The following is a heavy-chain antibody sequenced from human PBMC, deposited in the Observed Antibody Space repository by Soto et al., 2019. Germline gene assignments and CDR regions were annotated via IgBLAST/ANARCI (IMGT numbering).Heavy chain of an antibody. J-gene: IGHJ6*02. D-gene: IGHD2-15*01. CDR2: ISYDGNNK. CDR1: GFIFSSYA. V-gene: IGHV3-30-3*01. Sequence: QVQLVESGGGVVQPGRSLRLSCAASGFIFSSYAMYWVRQAPGKGLEWVAVISYDGNNKYYADSGKGRFTISRDNSRNTLYLKMNSLGAEDSAVYYCARAGCDGGSCYTMVGLRYGMDVWGQGTTVTVSS. CDR3: ARAGCDGGSCYTMVGLRYGMDV.